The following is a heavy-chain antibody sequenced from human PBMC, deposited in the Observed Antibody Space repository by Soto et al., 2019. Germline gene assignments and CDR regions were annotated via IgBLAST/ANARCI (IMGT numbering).Heavy chain of an antibody. Sequence: PSESLSLTCTVSGGSVSSGSYYWSWIRQPPGKGLEWIGYIYYSGSTNYNPSLKSRVTISVDTSKNQFSLKLSSVTAAVPAVYYCASQTTVTTPFDYWGQVTLVTVSS. J-gene: IGHJ4*02. CDR2: IYYSGST. V-gene: IGHV4-61*01. CDR3: ASQTTVTTPFDY. D-gene: IGHD4-17*01. CDR1: GGSVSSGSYY.